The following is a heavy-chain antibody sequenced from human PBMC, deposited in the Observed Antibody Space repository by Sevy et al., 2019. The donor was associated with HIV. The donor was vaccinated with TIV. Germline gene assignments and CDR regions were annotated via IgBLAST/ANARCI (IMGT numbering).Heavy chain of an antibody. CDR2: INHSGST. Sequence: SETLSLTCAVYGGSFSGYYWSWIRQPPGKGLEWIGEINHSGSTNYNPSLKSRVTISVDTSKNQFSLKLSSVTAADTALYYCAARGALIVVVPAAPPGWFDPWGQGTLVTVSS. V-gene: IGHV4-34*01. CDR1: GGSFSGYY. CDR3: AARGALIVVVPAAPPGWFDP. J-gene: IGHJ5*02. D-gene: IGHD2-2*01.